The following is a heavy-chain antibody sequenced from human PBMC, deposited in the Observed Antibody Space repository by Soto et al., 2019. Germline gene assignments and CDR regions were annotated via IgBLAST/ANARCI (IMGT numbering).Heavy chain of an antibody. Sequence: GASVKVSCKASGGTFSSYAISWVRQAPGQGLEWMGGIIPIFGTANYAQKFQGRVTITADESTSTAYMELSSLRSEDTAVYYCARVAWLEMASPFDYWGQGTRVTVSS. CDR1: GGTFSSYA. J-gene: IGHJ4*02. D-gene: IGHD5-12*01. CDR3: ARVAWLEMASPFDY. CDR2: IIPIFGTA. V-gene: IGHV1-69*13.